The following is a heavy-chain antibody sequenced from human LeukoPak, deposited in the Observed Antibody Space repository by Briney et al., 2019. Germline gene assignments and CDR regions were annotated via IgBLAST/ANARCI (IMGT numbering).Heavy chain of an antibody. CDR2: IHSDGTTT. V-gene: IGHV3-74*01. CDR3: ARDSSLPDY. D-gene: IGHD1-14*01. Sequence: GGSLRLSCVASGFTFSNYWMHWVRQAPEKGLVWVSYIHSDGTTTNYADSVRGRFTISRDNAKNTLYLQMNSLRAEDAAVYYCARDSSLPDYWGQGTLVTVFS. J-gene: IGHJ4*02. CDR1: GFTFSNYW.